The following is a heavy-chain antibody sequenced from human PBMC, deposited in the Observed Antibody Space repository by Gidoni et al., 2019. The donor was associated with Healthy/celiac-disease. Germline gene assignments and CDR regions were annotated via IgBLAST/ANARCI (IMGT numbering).Heavy chain of an antibody. V-gene: IGHV3-23*04. CDR3: AKHLVMAFHFDY. Sequence: EVQVVESGGGLVQRGGSLRRLFAVSGFPFSSYAMSWVGQFPGKGLEWVSAISGSGGSTYYADSVKGLFTTSRDNSRNPLSLQMNSLRAEDTSVYYCAKHLVMAFHFDYWGQGTLVTVSS. CDR2: ISGSGGST. D-gene: IGHD2-21*01. CDR1: GFPFSSYA. J-gene: IGHJ4*02.